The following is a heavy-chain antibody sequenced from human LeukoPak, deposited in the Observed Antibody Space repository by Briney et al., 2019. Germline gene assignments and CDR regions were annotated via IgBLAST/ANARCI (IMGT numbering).Heavy chain of an antibody. V-gene: IGHV4-59*12. CDR2: IYYSGST. CDR1: GGSISSYY. D-gene: IGHD4-17*01. Sequence: SETLSLTCTVSGGSISSYYWSWIRQPPGKGLEWIGYIYYSGSTNYNPSLKSRVTISVDSSKNQFSLKLSSVTTADTAVYYCARTRNGDYTPYDAFHIWGQGTMVTVSS. J-gene: IGHJ3*02. CDR3: ARTRNGDYTPYDAFHI.